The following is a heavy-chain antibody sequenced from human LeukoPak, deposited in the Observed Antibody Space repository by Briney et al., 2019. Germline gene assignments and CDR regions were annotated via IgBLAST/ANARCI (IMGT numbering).Heavy chain of an antibody. CDR1: GYTLTELS. J-gene: IGHJ5*02. CDR2: FDPEDGET. CDR3: ASASSWYGFRFDP. D-gene: IGHD6-13*01. V-gene: IGHV1-24*01. Sequence: ASVKVSCKVSGYTLTELSMHWVRQAPGKGVERVGGFDPEDGETIYAQKFQGRVTMTEDTSTDTAYMELSSLRSEDTAVYYCASASSWYGFRFDPWGQGTLVTVSS.